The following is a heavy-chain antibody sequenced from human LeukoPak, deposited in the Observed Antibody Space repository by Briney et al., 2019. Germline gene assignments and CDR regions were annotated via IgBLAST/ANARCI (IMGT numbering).Heavy chain of an antibody. J-gene: IGHJ5*02. D-gene: IGHD2-2*01. CDR2: SYYSGRT. CDR1: GGSISSSSYS. CDR3: ARHECTSTSCYAGP. V-gene: IGHV4-39*01. Sequence: SETLSPTCTVSGGSISSSSYSWGWIRQPPGKGLEWIGSSYYSGRTYYNPSLKSRVTISVDTSKNQFSLRLSSVTAADTAVYYCARHECTSTSCYAGPWGQGTLVTVSS.